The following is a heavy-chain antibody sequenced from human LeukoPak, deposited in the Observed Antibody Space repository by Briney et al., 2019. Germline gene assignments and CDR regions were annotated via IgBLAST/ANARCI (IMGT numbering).Heavy chain of an antibody. V-gene: IGHV4-38-2*02. Sequence: SETLSLTCTVSGYSISSGYYWGWIRQPPGKGLEWIGSIYHSGSTYYNPSLKSRVTISVDTSKNQFSLKLSSVTAADTAVYYCARGSTLLTGYYYYYYYMDVWGKGTTVTISS. CDR1: GYSISSGYY. CDR3: ARGSTLLTGYYYYYYYMDV. D-gene: IGHD3-9*01. J-gene: IGHJ6*03. CDR2: IYHSGST.